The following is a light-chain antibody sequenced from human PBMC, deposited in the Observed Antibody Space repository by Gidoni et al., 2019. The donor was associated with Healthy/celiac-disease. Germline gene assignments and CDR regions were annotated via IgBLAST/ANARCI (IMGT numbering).Light chain of an antibody. CDR1: QIVSNN. V-gene: IGKV3-15*01. Sequence: EIVMTQAPATLSVSQGERATLSCRTSQIVSNNLAWYQQKPGQAPRLLIYGASTMATVIPARFSGSGSGTEFTLTISSLQSEDFAVYYCQQYNNWPPLTFGGXTKVEIK. CDR2: GAS. J-gene: IGKJ4*01. CDR3: QQYNNWPPLT.